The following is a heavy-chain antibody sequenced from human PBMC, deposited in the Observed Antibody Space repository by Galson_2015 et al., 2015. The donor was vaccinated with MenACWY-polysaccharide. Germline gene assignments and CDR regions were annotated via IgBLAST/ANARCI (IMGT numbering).Heavy chain of an antibody. CDR2: IRCKASGETT. Sequence: SLRLSCAASGFTFDDYAMAWFRQAPGKGLEWVGFIRCKASGETTGYAASVKGRFTISRDDSKSTAYLQMNSLQTEDTAIYYCTRDRPIDYWGQGTLVTVSS. J-gene: IGHJ4*02. V-gene: IGHV3-49*03. CDR3: TRDRPIDY. CDR1: GFTFDDYA.